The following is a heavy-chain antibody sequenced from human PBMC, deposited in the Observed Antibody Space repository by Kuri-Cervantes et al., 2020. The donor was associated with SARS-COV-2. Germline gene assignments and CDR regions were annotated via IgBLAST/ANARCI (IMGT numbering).Heavy chain of an antibody. CDR1: GFSFSSFP. V-gene: IGHV3-30*18. Sequence: GESLKISCEASGFSFSSFPMHWVRHAPGKGLEWVALISTDGNNRYYVDFLKGRFTISRDNSKNTLHLDMNSLRPEDTGVYYCAKMGDNHSKGDYGNEVWGRGITVTVSS. J-gene: IGHJ6*02. D-gene: IGHD3-16*01. CDR3: AKMGDNHSKGDYGNEV. CDR2: ISTDGNNR.